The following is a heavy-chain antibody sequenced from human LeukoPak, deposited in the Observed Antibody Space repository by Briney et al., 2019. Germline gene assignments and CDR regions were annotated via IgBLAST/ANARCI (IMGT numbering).Heavy chain of an antibody. CDR2: ISYDGSNK. V-gene: IGHV3-30-3*01. CDR3: ARDHTPFQLAPMYYFDY. CDR1: GFTFSSYA. D-gene: IGHD2-2*01. Sequence: PGGSLRLSCAASGFTFSSYAMHWVRQALGRGLEWVAVISYDGSNKYYADSVKGRFTISRDNSKNTLYLQMNSLRAEDTAVYYCARDHTPFQLAPMYYFDYWGQGTLVTVSS. J-gene: IGHJ4*02.